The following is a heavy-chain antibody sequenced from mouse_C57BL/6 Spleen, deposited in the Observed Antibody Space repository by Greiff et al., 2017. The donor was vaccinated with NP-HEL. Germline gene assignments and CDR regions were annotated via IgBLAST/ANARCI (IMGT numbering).Heavy chain of an antibody. V-gene: IGHV1-55*01. CDR2: IYPGSGST. Sequence: QVQLQQPGAELVKPGASVKMSCKASGYTFTSYWITWVKQRPGQGLEWIGDIYPGSGSTNYNEKFKSKATLTVDTSSSTAYMQLSSLTSEDSAVYYCANALPYPEAMDDWGQGTSVTVSS. J-gene: IGHJ4*01. CDR3: ANALPYPEAMDD. CDR1: GYTFTSYW.